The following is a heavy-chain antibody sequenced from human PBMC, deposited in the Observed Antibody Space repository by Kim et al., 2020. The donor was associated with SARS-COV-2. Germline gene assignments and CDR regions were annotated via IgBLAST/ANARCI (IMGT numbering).Heavy chain of an antibody. CDR3: ARVYGSPDYYHGMDV. D-gene: IGHD2-8*01. V-gene: IGHV3-74*01. J-gene: IGHJ6*02. CDR2: IKSDGSET. Sequence: GGSLRLSCAASGFIIGTYWMHWVRQVPGKGLVWVSRIKSDGSETSYEDSVKGRFTISRDNAKNTLYLQMNSLRVEDTAVYYCARVYGSPDYYHGMDVWGQGTTVTV. CDR1: GFIIGTYW.